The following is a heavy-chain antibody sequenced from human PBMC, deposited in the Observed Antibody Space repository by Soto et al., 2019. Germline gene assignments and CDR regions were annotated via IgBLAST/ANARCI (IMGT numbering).Heavy chain of an antibody. V-gene: IGHV3-23*01. J-gene: IGHJ3*02. CDR3: AHPRGFGVFDAYDI. CDR1: GFTFSTYA. D-gene: IGHD2-15*01. CDR2: ISNSGGNI. Sequence: GGSLRLSCAASGFTFSTYAMSWVRQAPGKGLEWVSAISNSGGNIYHADSVQGRFTISRDNSLNTLFLQMHSLRIEDTAVYYCAHPRGFGVFDAYDIWGQGTMVTVSS.